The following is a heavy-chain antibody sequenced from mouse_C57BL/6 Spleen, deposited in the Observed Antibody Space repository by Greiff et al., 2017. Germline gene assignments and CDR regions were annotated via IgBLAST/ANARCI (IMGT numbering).Heavy chain of an antibody. D-gene: IGHD2-2*01. CDR2: INPSNGGT. V-gene: IGHV1-53*01. J-gene: IGHJ4*01. Sequence: VQLQQPGTELVKPGASVKLSCKASGYPFTSYWMHWVKQRPGQGLEWIGNINPSNGGTNYNEKFKSKATLTVDKSSSTAYMQLSSLTSEDSAVYYCARGGIGYDDDYAMDYWGQGTSVTVSS. CDR1: GYPFTSYW. CDR3: ARGGIGYDDDYAMDY.